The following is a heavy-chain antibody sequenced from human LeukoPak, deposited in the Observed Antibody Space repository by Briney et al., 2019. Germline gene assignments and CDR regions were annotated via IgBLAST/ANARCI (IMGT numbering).Heavy chain of an antibody. D-gene: IGHD3-10*01. J-gene: IGHJ4*02. V-gene: IGHV3-48*03. Sequence: GGSLRLSCTASGFTFRNYEMNWVRQAPGKGLEWLSYISSSGTSIYADSVKGRFTISRDNAKNSLSLQMNSLRAEDTAVYYCARQGAFHYGPFDYWGQGTLDTVSS. CDR1: GFTFRNYE. CDR2: ISSSGTSI. CDR3: ARQGAFHYGPFDY.